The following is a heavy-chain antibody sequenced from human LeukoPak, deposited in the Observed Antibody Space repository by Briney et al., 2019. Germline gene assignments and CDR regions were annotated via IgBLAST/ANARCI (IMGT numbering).Heavy chain of an antibody. Sequence: ASVRVSCKASGYPFTSYNVNWVRQATGQGLEWMGWMNTNSGNTGYSQNFQGRVTITRDTSISTAYMELSSLMSKDTAVYYCARGLPKAVFGMVIEDWGQGTLVTVSS. CDR1: GYPFTSYN. V-gene: IGHV1-8*01. CDR3: ARGLPKAVFGMVIED. D-gene: IGHD3-3*01. J-gene: IGHJ1*01. CDR2: MNTNSGNT.